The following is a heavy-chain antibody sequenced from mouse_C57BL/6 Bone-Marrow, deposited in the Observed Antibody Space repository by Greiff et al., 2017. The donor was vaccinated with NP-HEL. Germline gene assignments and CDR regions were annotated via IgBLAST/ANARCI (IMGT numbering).Heavy chain of an antibody. Sequence: VQLKQSGAELVRPGASVKLSCTASGFTIKDYYMHWVKQRPEQGLEWIGWIDPDNGDTEYASKFQGKATITADTSSNTAYLQLSSLTSEDAAVYYCTTLCYAGDFFAYWGQGTLVTVSA. J-gene: IGHJ3*01. CDR3: TTLCYAGDFFAY. D-gene: IGHD1-1*02. CDR1: GFTIKDYY. CDR2: IDPDNGDT. V-gene: IGHV14-4*01.